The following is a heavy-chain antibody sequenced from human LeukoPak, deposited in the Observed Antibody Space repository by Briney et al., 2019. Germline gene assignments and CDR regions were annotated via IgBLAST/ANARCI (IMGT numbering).Heavy chain of an antibody. D-gene: IGHD3-22*01. CDR1: GFTLSSYW. Sequence: GGSLRLSCAASGFTLSSYWMHWVRQAPGKGLVWVSRIKSDGRTNYADSVKGRFTISRDNAKNTVSLQMNSLRAEDTGVYYCVRAPSEIGGYYPEYFRHWGQGTLVIVSS. V-gene: IGHV3-74*01. J-gene: IGHJ1*01. CDR2: IKSDGRT. CDR3: VRAPSEIGGYYPEYFRH.